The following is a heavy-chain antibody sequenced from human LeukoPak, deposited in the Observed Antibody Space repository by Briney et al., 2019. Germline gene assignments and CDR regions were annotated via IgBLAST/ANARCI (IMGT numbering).Heavy chain of an antibody. V-gene: IGHV3-64*01. CDR3: VRDVSGSYIN. CDR1: GFTFSSYA. D-gene: IGHD1-26*01. J-gene: IGHJ4*02. CDR2: ITTDGGST. Sequence: PGGSLRLSCAASGFTFSSYAMSWVRQAPGKGLEYVSAITTDGGSTYYANSVKGRFAISRDNSKNTLYLQMGSLRAEDMAVYYCVRDVSGSYINWGQGTLVTVSS.